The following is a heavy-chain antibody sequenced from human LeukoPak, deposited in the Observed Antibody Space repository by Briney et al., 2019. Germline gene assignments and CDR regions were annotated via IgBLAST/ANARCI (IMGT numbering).Heavy chain of an antibody. V-gene: IGHV4-59*01. D-gene: IGHD3-10*01. J-gene: IGHJ6*02. CDR3: ARTYPGYYYGMDV. Sequence: SETLSLTSTVSGGSISSYYWSWIRQPPGKGLEWIGYIYYSGSTNYNPSLKSRVTISVDTSKNQFSLKLSSVTAADTAVYYCARTYPGYYYGMDVWGQGTTVTVSS. CDR1: GGSISSYY. CDR2: IYYSGST.